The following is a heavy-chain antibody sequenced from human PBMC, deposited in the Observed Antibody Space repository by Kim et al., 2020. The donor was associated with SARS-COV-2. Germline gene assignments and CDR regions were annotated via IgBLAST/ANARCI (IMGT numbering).Heavy chain of an antibody. V-gene: IGHV4-4*07. CDR1: GGSISSYY. CDR3: ARGVGLGGDFWSGYPTTYYYYGMDV. J-gene: IGHJ6*02. CDR2: IYTSGST. Sequence: SETLSLTCTVSGGSISSYYWSWIRQPAGKGLEWIGRIYTSGSTNYNPSLKSRVTMSVDTSKNQFSLKLSSVTAADTAVYYCARGVGLGGDFWSGYPTTYYYYGMDVWGQGTTVTVSS. D-gene: IGHD3-3*01.